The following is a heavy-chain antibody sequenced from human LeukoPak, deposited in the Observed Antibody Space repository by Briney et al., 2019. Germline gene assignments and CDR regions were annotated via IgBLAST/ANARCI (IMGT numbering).Heavy chain of an antibody. CDR1: GFTFSNYW. V-gene: IGHV3-7*01. CDR2: IKQDGSEK. CDR3: AIPPLSGTGSSRPLAGVDV. Sequence: GGSLRLSCAASGFTFSNYWMSWVRQAPGKGLEGVAKIKQDGSEKYYVDSVKGRFTISRDNAENSLYLQMNSLRVEDTAVYYCAIPPLSGTGSSRPLAGVDVWGQGTTVTVSS. J-gene: IGHJ6*02. D-gene: IGHD3-10*01.